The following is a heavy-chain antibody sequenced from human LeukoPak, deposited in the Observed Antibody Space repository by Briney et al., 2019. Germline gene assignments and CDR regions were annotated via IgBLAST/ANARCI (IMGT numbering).Heavy chain of an antibody. CDR2: INPNSGGT. D-gene: IGHD6-19*01. Sequence: ASVKVSCKASGYTFTGYYMHWVRQAPGQGLEWMGWINPNSGGTNYAQKFQGWVTMTRDTSISTAYMELSRLRSDDTAVYYCARAGYSSGWYGDFDYWGQGTLVTVSS. J-gene: IGHJ4*02. CDR1: GYTFTGYY. V-gene: IGHV1-2*04. CDR3: ARAGYSSGWYGDFDY.